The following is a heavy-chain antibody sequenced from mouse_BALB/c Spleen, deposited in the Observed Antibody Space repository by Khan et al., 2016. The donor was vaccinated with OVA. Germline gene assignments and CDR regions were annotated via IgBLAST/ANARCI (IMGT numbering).Heavy chain of an antibody. Sequence: QMQLEESGPGLVAPSQSLSITCTVSGFSLTSHGAHWVRQPPGKGLEWLGVIWAGGSTNYNSALMSRLSISKDSSKSQVFLKMNSLQTDDTAIYYCARNREPDYFDYWRQGTTLTVSS. J-gene: IGHJ2*01. CDR3: ARNREPDYFDY. V-gene: IGHV2-9*02. CDR1: GFSLTSHG. CDR2: IWAGGST.